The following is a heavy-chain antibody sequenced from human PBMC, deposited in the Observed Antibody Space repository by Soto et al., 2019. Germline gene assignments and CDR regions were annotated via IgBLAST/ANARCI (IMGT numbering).Heavy chain of an antibody. Sequence: PGGSLRLSCAASGFTFSSYWMSWVRQAPGKGLEWVANIKQDGSEKYYVDSVKGRLTISRDNAKNSLYLQMNSLRAEDTAVYYCARFYYDSSGFLPSPYYYYYGIDVRAQRTTVTGSS. J-gene: IGHJ6*02. V-gene: IGHV3-7*04. CDR1: GFTFSSYW. CDR2: IKQDGSEK. CDR3: ARFYYDSSGFLPSPYYYYYGIDV. D-gene: IGHD3-22*01.